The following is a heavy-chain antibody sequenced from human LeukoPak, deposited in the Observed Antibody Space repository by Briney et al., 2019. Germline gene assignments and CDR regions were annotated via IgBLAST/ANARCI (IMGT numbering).Heavy chain of an antibody. V-gene: IGHV3-9*01. CDR2: ISWNSGSI. CDR1: GFTFDDYA. CDR3: AKSSYYDYRFDYMDV. J-gene: IGHJ6*03. Sequence: GGSLRLSCAASGFTFDDYAMHWVRQAPGKGLEGVSGISWNSGSIGYADSVKGRFTISRDNAKKSLYLQMNSLRAEDTALYYCAKSSYYDYRFDYMDVWGKGTTVTISS. D-gene: IGHD3-22*01.